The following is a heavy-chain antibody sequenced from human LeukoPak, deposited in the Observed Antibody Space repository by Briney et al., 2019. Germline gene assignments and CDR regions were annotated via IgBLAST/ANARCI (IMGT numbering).Heavy chain of an antibody. J-gene: IGHJ4*01. Sequence: GASVKVSCKSSGYTITDSYSITWVRHAAGQGVELMGYIRTYSGYTNYAKNHQGRAFMTTDTSTTTAYMELRRLRSDDTAVYYCARADNGAREGFDYWGQGTLVTVSS. CDR3: ARADNGAREGFDY. CDR2: IRTYSGYT. V-gene: IGHV1-18*01. CDR1: GYTITDSYS. D-gene: IGHD1-1*01.